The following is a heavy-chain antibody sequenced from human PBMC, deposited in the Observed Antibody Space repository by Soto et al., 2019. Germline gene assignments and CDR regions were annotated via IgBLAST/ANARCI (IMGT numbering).Heavy chain of an antibody. CDR1: GFSFSSYA. Sequence: EVQLLESGGGLVQPGGSLRLSCAASGFSFSSYAMSWVRQTPGKGLEWVSTISASGGSTFYADSVKGRFTISRDNSKNTLYLQMDSLRAEDTALYYCAKDPSLYSYGYLVFSYFDYWGQGILVTVSS. CDR2: ISASGGST. D-gene: IGHD5-18*01. CDR3: AKDPSLYSYGYLVFSYFDY. J-gene: IGHJ4*02. V-gene: IGHV3-23*01.